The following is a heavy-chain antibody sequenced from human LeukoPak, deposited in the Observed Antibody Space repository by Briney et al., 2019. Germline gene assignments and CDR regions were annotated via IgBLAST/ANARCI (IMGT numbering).Heavy chain of an antibody. CDR2: SDPEDGET. D-gene: IGHD2-21*02. V-gene: IGHV1-24*01. J-gene: IGHJ2*01. Sequence: GALVKVSCKVSGSTLSDLSIHWVRQAPGKGLEYVGGSDPEDGETFHAQNFQGRITMTEDTSIDTAYMELSSLRSEDTAVYYCVTDRARLFWYFDLWGRGTLVTVSS. CDR1: GSTLSDLS. CDR3: VTDRARLFWYFDL.